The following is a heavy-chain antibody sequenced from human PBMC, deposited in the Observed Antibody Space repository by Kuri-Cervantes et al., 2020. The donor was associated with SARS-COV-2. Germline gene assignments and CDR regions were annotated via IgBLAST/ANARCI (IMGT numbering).Heavy chain of an antibody. CDR2: ISGSSDYT. V-gene: IGHV3-23*01. J-gene: IGHJ4*02. Sequence: GESLKISCTASTSTFSDYAMSWVRQAPGKGLEWVSTISGSSDYTYYAESVDYAESVEGRFTISRDISKKTLYLQMHRLRAEDTAVYYCAKRFVVPTNGTDYFDYWGQGTLVTVSS. D-gene: IGHD3-10*01. CDR1: TSTFSDYA. CDR3: AKRFVVPTNGTDYFDY.